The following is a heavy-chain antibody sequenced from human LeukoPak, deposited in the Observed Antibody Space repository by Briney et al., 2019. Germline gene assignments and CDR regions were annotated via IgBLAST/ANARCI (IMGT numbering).Heavy chain of an antibody. V-gene: IGHV3-30*04. D-gene: IGHD4-17*01. J-gene: IGHJ4*02. CDR3: ARDRGGEMTTVTTCELDY. Sequence: GGSLRLSCAASGFTFSSYAMHWVRQAPGKGLEWVAVISYDGSNKYYADSVKGRFTISRDNSKNTLYLQMNSLRAEDTAVYYCARDRGGEMTTVTTCELDYWGQGTLVTVSS. CDR2: ISYDGSNK. CDR1: GFTFSSYA.